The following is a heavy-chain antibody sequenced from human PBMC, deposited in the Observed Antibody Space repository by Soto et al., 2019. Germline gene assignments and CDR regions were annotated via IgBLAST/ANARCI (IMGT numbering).Heavy chain of an antibody. D-gene: IGHD3-22*01. CDR2: ISYDGSNK. Sequence: GGSLRLSCAASGFTFSSYAMHWVRQAPGKGLEWVAVISYDGSNKYYADSVKGRFTISRDNSKDTLYLQMNSLRAEDTAVYYCARDSPTLVVTAYYFDYWSQGTLVTVSS. CDR3: ARDSPTLVVTAYYFDY. J-gene: IGHJ4*02. V-gene: IGHV3-30-3*01. CDR1: GFTFSSYA.